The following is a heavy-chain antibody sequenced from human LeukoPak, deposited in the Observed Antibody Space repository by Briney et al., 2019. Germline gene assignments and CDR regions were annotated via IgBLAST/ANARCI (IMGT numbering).Heavy chain of an antibody. J-gene: IGHJ5*02. Sequence: PGGSLRLSCAASGFTFSSYSMNWVRQAPGKGLEWVSYISSSSSTIYYADSVKGRFTISRDNAKNSLYLQMNSLRAEDTAVYYCARDRGYCSGGSCQPNPWETQAWFDPWGQGTLVTVSS. D-gene: IGHD2-15*01. CDR3: ARDRGYCSGGSCQPNPWETQAWFDP. CDR2: ISSSSSTI. CDR1: GFTFSSYS. V-gene: IGHV3-48*04.